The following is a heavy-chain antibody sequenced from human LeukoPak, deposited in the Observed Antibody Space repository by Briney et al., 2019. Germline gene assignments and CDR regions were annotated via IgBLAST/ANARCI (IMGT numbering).Heavy chain of an antibody. V-gene: IGHV1-2*02. Sequence: ASVKVSRKASGYTFTGYYMHWVRQAPGQGLEWMGWINPNSGGTNYAQKFQGRVTMTRDTSISTAYMELSRLISDDTAVYYCARDRLDYGEGDWGQGTLVTVSS. CDR3: ARDRLDYGEGD. D-gene: IGHD4-17*01. CDR2: INPNSGGT. CDR1: GYTFTGYY. J-gene: IGHJ4*02.